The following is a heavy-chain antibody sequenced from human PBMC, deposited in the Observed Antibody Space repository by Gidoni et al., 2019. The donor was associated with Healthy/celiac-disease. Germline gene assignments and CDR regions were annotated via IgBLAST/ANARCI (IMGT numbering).Heavy chain of an antibody. Sequence: QLQLQESGPGLVKPSETLSLTCTVPGGSISSSSYYWGWIRQPPGKGLEWIVSIHYSGSTYYNPSLKSRVTISVDTSKNQFSLKLSSVNAADTAVYYCAKTAHYYDSSGSLAYFDYWGQGTLVTVSS. V-gene: IGHV4-39*01. CDR1: GGSISSSSYY. D-gene: IGHD3-22*01. J-gene: IGHJ4*02. CDR2: IHYSGST. CDR3: AKTAHYYDSSGSLAYFDY.